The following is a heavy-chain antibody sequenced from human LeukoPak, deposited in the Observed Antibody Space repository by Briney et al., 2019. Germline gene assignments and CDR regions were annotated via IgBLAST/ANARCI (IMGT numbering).Heavy chain of an antibody. CDR1: GGSISSYY. V-gene: IGHV4-59*12. J-gene: IGHJ5*02. CDR3: AREYYGSGSYP. CDR2: IYYSGST. D-gene: IGHD3-10*01. Sequence: SETLSLTCTVSGGSISSYYWSWIRQPPGEGLEWMGYIYYSGSTNYNPSLKSRVSISVNTSKNQFTLMLSSVTAADTAVYYCAREYYGSGSYPWGQGTLVTVSS.